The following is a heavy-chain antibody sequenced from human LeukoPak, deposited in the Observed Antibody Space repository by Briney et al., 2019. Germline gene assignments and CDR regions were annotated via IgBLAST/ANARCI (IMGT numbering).Heavy chain of an antibody. D-gene: IGHD3-22*01. CDR3: ARHYYDSSGSIGEAFDI. CDR1: GGSISSSSYY. V-gene: IGHV4-39*01. Sequence: SEPLSLTCTVSGGSISSSSYYWGWIRQPPGKGLEWIGSIYYSGSTYYNPSLKSRVTISVDTSKNQFSLKLSSVTAADTAVYYCARHYYDSSGSIGEAFDIWGQGTMVTVSS. J-gene: IGHJ3*02. CDR2: IYYSGST.